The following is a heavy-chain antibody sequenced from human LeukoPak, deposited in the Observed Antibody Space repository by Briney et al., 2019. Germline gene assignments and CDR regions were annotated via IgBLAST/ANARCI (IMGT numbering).Heavy chain of an antibody. Sequence: GGSLRLSCAASGFNFSSYGMHWVRQAPGKGLEWVAFIRYDGSNKYYADSVKGRFTISRDNSKNTLYLQMNSLRAEDTAVYYCAKVRHTYYDILTGYHGMDVWGQGTTVTVSS. CDR2: IRYDGSNK. V-gene: IGHV3-30*02. D-gene: IGHD3-9*01. CDR1: GFNFSSYG. J-gene: IGHJ6*02. CDR3: AKVRHTYYDILTGYHGMDV.